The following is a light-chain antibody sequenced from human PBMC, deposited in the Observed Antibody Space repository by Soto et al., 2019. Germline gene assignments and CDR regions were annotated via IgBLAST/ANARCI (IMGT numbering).Light chain of an antibody. CDR2: DVS. Sequence: QSALTQPASLSGSPGQSITISCTGTSSDVGGYNYVSWYQQHPGKAPKLMIYDVSNRPSGVSNRFSGSKSGNTASLTISGLQAEDEADYYCSSYTXSSTLYVFGTGTRPPS. CDR3: SSYTXSSTLYV. V-gene: IGLV2-14*01. J-gene: IGLJ1*01. CDR1: SSDVGGYNY.